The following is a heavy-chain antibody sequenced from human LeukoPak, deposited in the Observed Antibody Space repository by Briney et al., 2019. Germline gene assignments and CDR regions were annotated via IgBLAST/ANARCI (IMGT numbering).Heavy chain of an antibody. V-gene: IGHV3-30*04. CDR1: GFTFSSYA. CDR2: ISYDGSNK. J-gene: IGHJ4*02. D-gene: IGHD6-13*01. Sequence: GGSLRLSCAASGFTFSSYAMHWVRQAPGKGREWVAVISYDGSNKYYADSVKGQFTISRDNSKNTLYLQMNSLRAEDTAVYYCARDDLQQLLAFDYWGQGTLVPVSS. CDR3: ARDDLQQLLAFDY.